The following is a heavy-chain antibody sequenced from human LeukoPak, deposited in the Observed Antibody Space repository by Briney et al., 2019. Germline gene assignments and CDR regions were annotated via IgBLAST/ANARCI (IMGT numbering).Heavy chain of an antibody. CDR1: GFTFSSYG. Sequence: GGSLRLSCAASGFTFSSYGMHWVRQAPGKGLEWVAVISYDGSNKYYADSVKGRFTISRDNSKNTLYLQMNSLRAEDTAVYYCAKEWYYGSGSYYNYYYYYMDVWGKGTTVTVSS. D-gene: IGHD3-10*01. CDR3: AKEWYYGSGSYYNYYYYYMDV. CDR2: ISYDGSNK. V-gene: IGHV3-30*18. J-gene: IGHJ6*03.